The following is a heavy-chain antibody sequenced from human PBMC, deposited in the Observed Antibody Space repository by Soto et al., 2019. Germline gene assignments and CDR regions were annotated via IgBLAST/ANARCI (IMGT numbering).Heavy chain of an antibody. CDR2: IKSNSDGGTT. CDR3: TTDLWRIAVVVGSTGYFNP. V-gene: IGHV3-15*01. CDR1: GFTFSDAW. J-gene: IGHJ5*02. D-gene: IGHD2-15*01. Sequence: SLRLYCASSGFTFSDAWMSWVRQAPGKGLDWVGRIKSNSDGGTTEYAAPVRGRFTITRDDSKNTLYLQMNSLKTEDTAVYYCTTDLWRIAVVVGSTGYFNPWGQGTPVTVSS.